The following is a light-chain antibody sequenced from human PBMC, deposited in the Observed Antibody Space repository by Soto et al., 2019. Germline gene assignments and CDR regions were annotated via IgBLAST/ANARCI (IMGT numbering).Light chain of an antibody. Sequence: DIQMTQSPSTLSASVGDRVTITCRASQTITTSLAWYQQKPGNAPKLLIYKASTLESGVPSRFSGSGSGTEFTLTISSLQPDDFATDYCQQYDSYSVRTFGQGTKVEI. CDR3: QQYDSYSVRT. CDR1: QTITTS. V-gene: IGKV1-5*03. J-gene: IGKJ1*01. CDR2: KAS.